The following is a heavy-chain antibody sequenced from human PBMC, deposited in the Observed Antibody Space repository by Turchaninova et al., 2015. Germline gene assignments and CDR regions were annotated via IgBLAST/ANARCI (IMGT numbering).Heavy chain of an antibody. D-gene: IGHD5-24*01. CDR2: ISSSGTIV. Sequence: SGGDLVPPGGSLRLSCAASGFTFSNYELTWVRQAPGKGLDWISYISSSGTIVRYADSVKGRFTISRDGARNFLYLQMNSLRAEDTAIYYCARARKSISFDIWGQGTVVTVSS. V-gene: IGHV3-48*03. CDR3: ARARKSISFDI. J-gene: IGHJ3*02. CDR1: GFTFSNYE.